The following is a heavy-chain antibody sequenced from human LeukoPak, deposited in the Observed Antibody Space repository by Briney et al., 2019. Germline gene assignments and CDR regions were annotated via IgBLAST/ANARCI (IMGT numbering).Heavy chain of an antibody. CDR1: GFTFDGYG. CDR2: INWNGGST. D-gene: IGHD6-13*01. V-gene: IGHV3-20*01. Sequence: GGSLRLSCAASGFTFDGYGMSWVRQPPGKGLEWVSGINWNGGSTGHPDSVKGRFTSSRDNAQNPLYLQMSSLSAEDTALYHCARDKGAIAAHWGQGTLVTVSS. J-gene: IGHJ4*02. CDR3: ARDKGAIAAH.